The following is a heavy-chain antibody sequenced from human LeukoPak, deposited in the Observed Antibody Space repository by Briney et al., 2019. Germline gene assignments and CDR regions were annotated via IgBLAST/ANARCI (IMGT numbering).Heavy chain of an antibody. V-gene: IGHV4-59*01. CDR1: GGSISSYY. CDR3: AGASYDSSGVH. CDR2: IYYSGST. D-gene: IGHD3-22*01. Sequence: PSETLSLTCTVSGGSISSYYWSWIRQPPGKGLEWVGYIYYSGSTNYNPSLKSRVTISVDTSKNQFSLKLSSVTAADTAVYYCAGASYDSSGVHWGQGTLVTVSS. J-gene: IGHJ4*02.